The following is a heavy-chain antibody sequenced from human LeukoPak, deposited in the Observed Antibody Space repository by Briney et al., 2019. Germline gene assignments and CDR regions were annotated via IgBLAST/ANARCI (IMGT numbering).Heavy chain of an antibody. J-gene: IGHJ4*02. V-gene: IGHV3-30-3*01. CDR2: ISYDGSNK. D-gene: IGHD2-2*01. CDR3: ARDLVRYCSSTSCYLGY. Sequence: GGPLRLSCAASGFTFSSYAMHWVRQAPGKGLEWVAVISYDGSNKYYADSVKGRFTISRDNSKNTLYLQMNSLRAEDTAVYYCARDLVRYCSSTSCYLGYWGQGTLVTVSS. CDR1: GFTFSSYA.